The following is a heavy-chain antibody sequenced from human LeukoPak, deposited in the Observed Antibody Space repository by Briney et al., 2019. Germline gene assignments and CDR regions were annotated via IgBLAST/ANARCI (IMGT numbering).Heavy chain of an antibody. CDR1: GFTFSSYS. D-gene: IGHD6-13*01. CDR3: AREPRQIAAAKINWFDP. Sequence: PGGSLRLSCAASGFTFSSYSMNWVRQAPGKGLEWVTSISSSSSYIYYADSVKGRFTISRDNAKNSLYLQMNSLRAEDTAVYYCAREPRQIAAAKINWFDPWGQGTLVTVSS. V-gene: IGHV3-21*01. J-gene: IGHJ5*02. CDR2: ISSSSSYI.